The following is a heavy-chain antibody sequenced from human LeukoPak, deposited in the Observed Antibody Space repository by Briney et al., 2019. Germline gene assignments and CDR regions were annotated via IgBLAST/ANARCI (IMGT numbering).Heavy chain of an antibody. CDR3: ARTTVTVSHFDY. Sequence: SETLSLTCTVSGGSISSYYWSWIRQPPGKGLEWIGEINHSGSTNYNPSLKSRVTISIDTSKNQFSLKLSSVTAADTAVYYCARTTVTVSHFDYWGQGTLVTVSS. V-gene: IGHV4-34*01. CDR1: GGSISSYY. D-gene: IGHD4-17*01. CDR2: INHSGST. J-gene: IGHJ4*02.